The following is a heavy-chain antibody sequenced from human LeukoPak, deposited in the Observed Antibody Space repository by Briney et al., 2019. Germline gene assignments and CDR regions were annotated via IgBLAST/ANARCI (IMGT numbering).Heavy chain of an antibody. CDR1: GFTFNTYS. CDR2: IKQDGSDK. Sequence: GGSLRLSCVASGFTFNTYSMNWVRQAPGKGLEWVGNIKQDGSDKYHADSVKGRFTISRDNAKNSLYLQMSSLRAEDTAVYYCATQTYALFDYWGQGTLVTVSS. V-gene: IGHV3-7*03. D-gene: IGHD2-2*01. CDR3: ATQTYALFDY. J-gene: IGHJ4*02.